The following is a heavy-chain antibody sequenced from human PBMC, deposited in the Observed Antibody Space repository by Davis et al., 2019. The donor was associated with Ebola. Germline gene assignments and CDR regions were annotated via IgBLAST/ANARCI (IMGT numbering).Heavy chain of an antibody. CDR3: ARGHYSSSSFRLYGMDV. D-gene: IGHD6-6*01. CDR1: GGSVSSGSYY. CDR2: IYYSGST. V-gene: IGHV4-61*01. Sequence: PSETLSLTCTVSGGSVSSGSYYWSWIRQPPGKGLEWIGYIYYSGSTNYNPSLKSRVTISVDKSKNQFSLKVSSVTAADTAVYYCARGHYSSSSFRLYGMDVWGKGTTVTVSS. J-gene: IGHJ6*04.